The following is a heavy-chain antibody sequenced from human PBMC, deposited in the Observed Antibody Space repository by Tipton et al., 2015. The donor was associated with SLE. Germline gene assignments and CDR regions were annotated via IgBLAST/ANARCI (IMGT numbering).Heavy chain of an antibody. J-gene: IGHJ3*02. CDR1: GFTFDDYT. V-gene: IGHV3-43*01. CDR3: AKVNYGLNAFDT. D-gene: IGHD3-10*01. Sequence: GSLRLSCAASGFTFDDYTMHWVRQAPGKGLEWVSLISWDGGSTYYADSVKGRFTISRDISKNSLYLQMNSLRTEDTALYYCAKVNYGLNAFDTWGQGTMVTVSS. CDR2: ISWDGGST.